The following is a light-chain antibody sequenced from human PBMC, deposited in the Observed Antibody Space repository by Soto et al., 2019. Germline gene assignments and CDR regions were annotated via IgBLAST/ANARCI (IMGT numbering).Light chain of an antibody. CDR1: QNVGNY. Sequence: EIVLTQSPATLSLSPGESATLSCRASQNVGNYLAWYQQKPGQAPRLLIYDSSNRATGIQARFSGSGSGTDFTLTIRSLEPEDFALYYCQQYNKWPRTFGQGTKVDIK. CDR2: DSS. J-gene: IGKJ2*01. V-gene: IGKV3-11*01. CDR3: QQYNKWPRT.